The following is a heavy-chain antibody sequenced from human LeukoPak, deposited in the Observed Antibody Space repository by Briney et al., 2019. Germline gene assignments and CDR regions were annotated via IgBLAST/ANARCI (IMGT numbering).Heavy chain of an antibody. D-gene: IGHD1-26*01. J-gene: IGHJ6*03. CDR2: ISGSGGST. CDR1: GFTFSSYA. Sequence: GGSLRLSCAASGFTFSSYAMSWVRQAPGKGLEWVSAISGSGGSTYYADSVKGRFTISRDNSKNTLYLQMNSLRAEDTAVYYCAKDRCPGGSLAYYMDVWGKGTTVTVSS. CDR3: AKDRCPGGSLAYYMDV. V-gene: IGHV3-23*01.